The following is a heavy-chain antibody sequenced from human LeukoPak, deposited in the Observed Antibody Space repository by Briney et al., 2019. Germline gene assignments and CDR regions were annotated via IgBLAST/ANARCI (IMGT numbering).Heavy chain of an antibody. Sequence: ASVKVSCKASGGSFNAYAISWVRQAPGQGLEWMGGIIPIFGTSNYAQKLQGRVTISTDESTSTAYMGVSSLRSEDTAIYYCARGLDASMETAYDYWGQGTLVTVSS. CDR2: IIPIFGTS. V-gene: IGHV1-69*05. CDR1: GGSFNAYA. J-gene: IGHJ4*02. D-gene: IGHD5-18*01. CDR3: ARGLDASMETAYDY.